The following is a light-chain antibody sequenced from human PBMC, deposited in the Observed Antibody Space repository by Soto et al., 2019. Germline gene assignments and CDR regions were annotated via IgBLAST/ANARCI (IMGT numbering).Light chain of an antibody. Sequence: EIVMTQSPATLSVSPGERVTLSCRASQSVSSNLAWYQQRPGQAPRLLIYGASTRATGIPARFSGSGSGTQFTLTISNLQSEDFAIYYCQQYNNWMTFGQGTKVEIK. CDR1: QSVSSN. J-gene: IGKJ1*01. CDR3: QQYNNWMT. CDR2: GAS. V-gene: IGKV3-15*01.